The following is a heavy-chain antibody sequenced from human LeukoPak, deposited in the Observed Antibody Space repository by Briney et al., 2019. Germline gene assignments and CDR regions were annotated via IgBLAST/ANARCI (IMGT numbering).Heavy chain of an antibody. J-gene: IGHJ6*02. Sequence: GGSLRLSCAASGFTFSSYDMHWVRQATGKGLEWVSAIGTAGDTYYPGSVKGRFTISRENAKNSLYLQMNSLRAGDTAVYYCARGSPGEIPTFCYGMDVWGQGTTVTVSS. CDR1: GFTFSSYD. V-gene: IGHV3-13*01. CDR2: IGTAGDT. CDR3: ARGSPGEIPTFCYGMDV. D-gene: IGHD4-17*01.